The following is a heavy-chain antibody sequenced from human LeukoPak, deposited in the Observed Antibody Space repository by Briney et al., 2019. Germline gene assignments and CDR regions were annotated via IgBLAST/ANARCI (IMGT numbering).Heavy chain of an antibody. CDR3: AKQFVDI. CDR2: ISGSSDDT. Sequence: PGGSLRLSCAASGFTFSSYAMSWVRQAPGKGLEWVSSISGSSDDTSYADSVKGRFTISRDNSRNTLYLQMNSLRAEDTAVYYCAKQFVDIWGQGTLVTVSS. J-gene: IGHJ5*02. CDR1: GFTFSSYA. V-gene: IGHV3-23*01. D-gene: IGHD5-24*01.